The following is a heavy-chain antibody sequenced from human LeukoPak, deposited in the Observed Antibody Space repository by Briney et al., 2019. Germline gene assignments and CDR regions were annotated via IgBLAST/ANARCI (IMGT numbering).Heavy chain of an antibody. CDR2: IYYSGST. CDR3: ARDYESFDH. Sequence: SETLSLTCTDSGGSISSYYWSWIRQPPGKGLEWIGYIYYSGSTNYNPSLKSRVTISVDTSKNQFSLKLSSVTAADTAVYYCARDYESFDHWGQGTLVTVSS. CDR1: GGSISSYY. D-gene: IGHD5-12*01. J-gene: IGHJ4*02. V-gene: IGHV4-59*01.